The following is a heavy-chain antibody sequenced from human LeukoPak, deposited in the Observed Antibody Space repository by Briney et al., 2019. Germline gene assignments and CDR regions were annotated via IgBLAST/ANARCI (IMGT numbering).Heavy chain of an antibody. D-gene: IGHD6-13*01. J-gene: IGHJ5*02. CDR2: MEPNSGDT. V-gene: IGHV1-8*01. CDR1: GYTFTSYD. CDR3: ARGRYSSSWYSENWFDP. Sequence: ASVKVSCKASGYTFTSYDINWVRQATGQGLEWMGWMEPNSGDTGYAQRFQGRVTMTRDTSISTAYMELSSLRSEDTAVYYCARGRYSSSWYSENWFDPWGQGTLVTVSS.